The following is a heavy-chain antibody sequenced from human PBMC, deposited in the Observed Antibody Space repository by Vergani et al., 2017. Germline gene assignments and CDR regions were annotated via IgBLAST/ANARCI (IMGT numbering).Heavy chain of an antibody. CDR3: ASAYGDFGPWFDP. D-gene: IGHD2-21*02. V-gene: IGHV4-39*01. CDR2: IYYSGST. J-gene: IGHJ5*02. Sequence: QLQLQESGPGLVKPSETLSLTCTVSGGSISSSSYYWGWIRQPPGKGLEWIGSIYYSGSTYYNPSLKRRVTISVDTSKNQFSLKLSSVTAADTAVYYCASAYGDFGPWFDPWGQGTLVTVSS. CDR1: GGSISSSSYY.